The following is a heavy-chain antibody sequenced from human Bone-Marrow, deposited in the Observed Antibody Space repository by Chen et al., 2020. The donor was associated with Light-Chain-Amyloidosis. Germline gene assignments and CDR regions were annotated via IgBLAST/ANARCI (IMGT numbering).Heavy chain of an antibody. CDR2: IKQDGSKN. CDR1: EFTFTNFW. Sequence: EVQLVESGGGLVQPGGSLRLSCTASEFTFTNFWMIWVRQAPGKGLEWVANIKQDGSKNYYVDSVKGRFTISRDNAKNSLYLQMNSLRAEDTAVYYCARDRGWWTFDIWGQGTMVTVSS. CDR3: ARDRGWWTFDI. D-gene: IGHD2-8*02. J-gene: IGHJ3*02. V-gene: IGHV3-7*01.